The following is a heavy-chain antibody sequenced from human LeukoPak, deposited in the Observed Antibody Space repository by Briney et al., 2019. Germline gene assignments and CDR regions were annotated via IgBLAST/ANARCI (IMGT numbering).Heavy chain of an antibody. V-gene: IGHV4-39*01. CDR1: GGSISSSSYY. CDR2: IYYSGST. Sequence: SETLSLTCTVSGGSISSSSYYWGWIRQPPGKGLEWIGSIYYSGSTYYNPSLKSRVTISVDTSKNQFSLKLSSVTAADTAVHYCARAYSGSPSLWDYWGQGTLVTVSS. CDR3: ARAYSGSPSLWDY. D-gene: IGHD1-26*01. J-gene: IGHJ4*02.